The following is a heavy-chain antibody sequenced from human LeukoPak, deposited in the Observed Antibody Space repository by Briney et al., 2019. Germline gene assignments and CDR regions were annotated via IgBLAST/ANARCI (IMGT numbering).Heavy chain of an antibody. CDR3: ARVKYSSSWYYFDY. CDR2: IYYSGST. D-gene: IGHD6-13*01. V-gene: IGHV4-31*03. CDR1: GGSISSGGYY. Sequence: SETLSLTCSVSGGSISSGGYYWSWIRQHPGKGLEWIGYIYYSGSTYYNPSLESRVTISVDTSKNQFSLKLSSVTAADTAVYYCARVKYSSSWYYFDYWAREPWSPSPQ. J-gene: IGHJ4*02.